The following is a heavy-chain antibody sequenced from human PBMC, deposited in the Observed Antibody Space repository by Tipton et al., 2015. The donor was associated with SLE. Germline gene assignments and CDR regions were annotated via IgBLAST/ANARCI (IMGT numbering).Heavy chain of an antibody. V-gene: IGHV1-2*06. CDR2: INPNSGGT. J-gene: IGHJ5*02. Sequence: QSGPEVKKPGASVKVSCKASGYTFTGYYMHWVRQAPGQGLEWMGRINPNSGGTNYAQKFQGRVTMTRDTSISTAYMELSRLRSDDTAVYYCASEEPVVATSLDAWGQGTLVTVSS. CDR3: ASEEPVVATSLDA. CDR1: GYTFTGYY. D-gene: IGHD5-12*01.